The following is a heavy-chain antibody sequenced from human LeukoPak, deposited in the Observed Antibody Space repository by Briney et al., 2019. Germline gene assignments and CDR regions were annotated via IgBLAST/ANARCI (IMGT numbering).Heavy chain of an antibody. D-gene: IGHD3-10*01. V-gene: IGHV1-24*01. CDR2: FDPEDGET. CDR1: GYTLTELS. Sequence: ASVKVSCKVSGYTLTELSMHWVRQAPGKGLEWMGGFDPEDGETIYAQKFQGRVTMTEDTSTDTAYMELSSLRSEDTAVYYCATEFITMVRTGSIDVWGKGTTVTVSS. CDR3: ATEFITMVRTGSIDV. J-gene: IGHJ6*04.